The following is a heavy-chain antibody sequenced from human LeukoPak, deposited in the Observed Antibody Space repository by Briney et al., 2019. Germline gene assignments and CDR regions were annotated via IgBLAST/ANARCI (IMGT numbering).Heavy chain of an antibody. CDR1: GFTFSSYT. CDR3: ARVTRYYFDY. D-gene: IGHD4-23*01. J-gene: IGHJ4*02. CDR2: ISSSSSYI. Sequence: GGSLRLSCAASGFTFSSYTMNWVRQAPGKGLEWVSSISSSSSYIYYADSVKGRFTIFRDNANNSLYLQMNSLRAEDTAVYYCARVTRYYFDYWGQGTLVTVSS. V-gene: IGHV3-21*01.